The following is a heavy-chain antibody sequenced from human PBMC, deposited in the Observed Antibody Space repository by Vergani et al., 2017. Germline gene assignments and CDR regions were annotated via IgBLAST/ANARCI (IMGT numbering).Heavy chain of an antibody. V-gene: IGHV4-61*02. D-gene: IGHD3-10*01. Sequence: QVQLHESGPGLVKPSQTLSLTCTVSGGSITSGSFYWSWIRQPAGKGLEWIGRIHSSGTTNYNPSLKSRVNLSVDTSKNQLSLRMTSVTAADTAVYYCARDSXTSELRGVYWFDTWGQGTLVSVSS. CDR2: IHSSGTT. J-gene: IGHJ5*02. CDR3: ARDSXTSELRGVYWFDT. CDR1: GGSITSGSFY.